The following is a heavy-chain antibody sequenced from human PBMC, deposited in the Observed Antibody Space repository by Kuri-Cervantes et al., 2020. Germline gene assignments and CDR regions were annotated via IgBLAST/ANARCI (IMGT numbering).Heavy chain of an antibody. CDR3: ARDYRWPRDSSGYHGDAFDI. J-gene: IGHJ3*02. CDR2: SSTYNSNT. D-gene: IGHD3-22*01. V-gene: IGHV1-18*01. Sequence: ASVKVSCKASGYTFNTYGINWVRQAPGQGLEWVGWSSTYNSNTDYAQKFQGRLTVTTDTSTSTAYMELRSLRSDDTAVYYCARDYRWPRDSSGYHGDAFDIWGQGTRVTVSS. CDR1: GYTFNTYG.